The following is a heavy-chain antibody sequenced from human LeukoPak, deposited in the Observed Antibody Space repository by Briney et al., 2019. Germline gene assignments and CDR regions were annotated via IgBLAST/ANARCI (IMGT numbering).Heavy chain of an antibody. Sequence: ASVKVSCKASGYTFTSYGISWVRQAPGQGLEWMGWISAYNGNTNYAQKLQGRVTMTTGTSTNTAYMELRSLRSDDTAVYYCARTYYDFWSGYLSPVPAINWFDPWGQGTLVTVSS. D-gene: IGHD3-3*01. J-gene: IGHJ5*02. V-gene: IGHV1-18*01. CDR1: GYTFTSYG. CDR2: ISAYNGNT. CDR3: ARTYYDFWSGYLSPVPAINWFDP.